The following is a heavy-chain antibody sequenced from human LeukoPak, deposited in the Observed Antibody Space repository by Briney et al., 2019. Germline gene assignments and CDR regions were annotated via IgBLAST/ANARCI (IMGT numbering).Heavy chain of an antibody. Sequence: ASVKVSCKASGYTFTGYYMHWVRQAPGQGLEWMGWINPNSGGTNYAQKFQGRVTMTRDTSISTAYMELSRLRSDDTAVYYCARAGRITIFGVVIPGYYFDYWGQGTLVTVSS. CDR3: ARAGRITIFGVVIPGYYFDY. CDR1: GYTFTGYY. D-gene: IGHD3-3*01. V-gene: IGHV1-2*02. CDR2: INPNSGGT. J-gene: IGHJ4*02.